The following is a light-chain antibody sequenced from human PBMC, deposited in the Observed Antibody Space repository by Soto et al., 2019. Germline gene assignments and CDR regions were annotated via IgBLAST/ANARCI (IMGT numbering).Light chain of an antibody. J-gene: IGKJ1*01. CDR1: QSVLYSSDNRNY. CDR3: QQYYNIPKT. CDR2: WAS. Sequence: DIVMTQSPDSLAVSLGERATINCKSSQSVLYSSDNRNYLTWYQQKPGQPPKLLIYWASTRESGVPDRVSGSGSGTDFTLTISSLQADDVAVYYCQQYYNIPKTFGQGTKVEIK. V-gene: IGKV4-1*01.